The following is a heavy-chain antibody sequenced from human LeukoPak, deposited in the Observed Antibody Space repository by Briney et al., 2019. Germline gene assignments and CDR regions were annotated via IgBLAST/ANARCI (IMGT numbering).Heavy chain of an antibody. Sequence: PGGSLRLSCAASGFTFSSYGMHWVRQAPGKGLEWVAVISYDGSNKYYADSVKGRFTISRDNSKNTLYLQMNSLRAEHTAVYYCAKSHSSSWTLHDYWGQGTLVTVSS. CDR2: ISYDGSNK. J-gene: IGHJ4*02. D-gene: IGHD6-13*01. CDR1: GFTFSSYG. V-gene: IGHV3-30*18. CDR3: AKSHSSSWTLHDY.